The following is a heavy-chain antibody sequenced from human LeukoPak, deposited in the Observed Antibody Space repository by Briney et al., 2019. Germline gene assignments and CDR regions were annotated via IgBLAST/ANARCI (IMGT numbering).Heavy chain of an antibody. J-gene: IGHJ4*02. CDR2: IKQDGSEK. CDR1: GFTFSSYW. D-gene: IGHD5-12*01. V-gene: IGHV3-7*01. CDR3: ARGGKFRATMGLFDY. Sequence: QTGGSLRLSCAASGFTFSSYWMSWVRQAPGKGLEWVANIKQDGSEKYYVDSVKGRFTISRDNAKNSLYLQMNSLRAEDTAVYYCARGGKFRATMGLFDYWGQGTLVTVSS.